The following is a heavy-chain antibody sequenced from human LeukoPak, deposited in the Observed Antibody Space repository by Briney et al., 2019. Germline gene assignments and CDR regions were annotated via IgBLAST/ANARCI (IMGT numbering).Heavy chain of an antibody. CDR3: ASYPRDSSGSTWFDP. J-gene: IGHJ5*02. D-gene: IGHD6-19*01. Sequence: SETLSLTCTVSGGSISSSSYYWGWIRQPPGKGLEWIGSIYYSGSTYYNPSLKSRVTISVDTSKNQFSLKLSSVTAADTAVYYCASYPRDSSGSTWFDPWGQGTLVTVSS. V-gene: IGHV4-39*07. CDR1: GGSISSSSYY. CDR2: IYYSGST.